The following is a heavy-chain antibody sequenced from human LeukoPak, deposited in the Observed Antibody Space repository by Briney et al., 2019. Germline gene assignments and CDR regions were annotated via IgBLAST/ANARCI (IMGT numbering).Heavy chain of an antibody. V-gene: IGHV3-23*01. J-gene: IGHJ4*02. CDR2: IGGSGGGP. CDR3: AKYPSSSGYYHGIDH. CDR1: GFTFSSYG. D-gene: IGHD3-22*01. Sequence: GGSLRLSCAASGFTFSSYGMTWVRQAPGKGLEWVSGIGGSGGGPYYADSVKGRFTISRDNSKNTLSLQMNSLRAEDTAVYYCAKYPSSSGYYHGIDHWGQGTQVTVSS.